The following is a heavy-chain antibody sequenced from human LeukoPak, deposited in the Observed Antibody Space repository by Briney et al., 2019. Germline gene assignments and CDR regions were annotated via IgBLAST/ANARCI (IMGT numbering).Heavy chain of an antibody. J-gene: IGHJ4*02. CDR3: ARSTRYDVLTGDDY. D-gene: IGHD3-9*01. V-gene: IGHV4-4*07. CDR1: GGSISSYY. Sequence: SETLSLTCTVSGGSISSYYWSWIRQPAGKGLEWIGRIYTSGSTNHNPSLKSRVTMSVDTSKNQFSLKLSSVTAADTAVYYCARSTRYDVLTGDDYWGQGTLVTVSS. CDR2: IYTSGST.